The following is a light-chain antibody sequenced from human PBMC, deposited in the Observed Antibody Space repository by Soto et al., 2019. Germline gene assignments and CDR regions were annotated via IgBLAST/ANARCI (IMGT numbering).Light chain of an antibody. CDR1: QNIANY. CDR3: QQSYSTPRT. CDR2: AAS. J-gene: IGKJ2*01. Sequence: TQMTQSPSSLSASVGDRVTITCRASQNIANYLNWYQQRPGRAPKLLISAASSLQSGVPSRFGGSGSGTHFTLTISSLQPEDFATYYCQQSYSTPRTFGQGTKLEFK. V-gene: IGKV1-39*01.